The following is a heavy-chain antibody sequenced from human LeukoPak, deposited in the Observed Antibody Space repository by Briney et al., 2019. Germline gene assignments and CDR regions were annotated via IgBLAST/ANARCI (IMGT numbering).Heavy chain of an antibody. CDR1: GFPFSNYW. CDR2: IKEDGSEK. J-gene: IGHJ3*02. V-gene: IGHV3-7*01. D-gene: IGHD2-15*01. CDR3: ASRRYCSGGSCYPGAFDI. Sequence: GGSLRLSCAGSGFPFSNYWMSWVRQAPGKGLEWVANIKEDGSEKYYVDSVKGRFTISRDNAKNSLYLQMNSLRAEDTAVYYCASRRYCSGGSCYPGAFDIWGQGTMVTVSS.